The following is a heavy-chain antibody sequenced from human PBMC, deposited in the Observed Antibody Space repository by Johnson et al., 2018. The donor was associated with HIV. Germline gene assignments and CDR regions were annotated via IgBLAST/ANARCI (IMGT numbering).Heavy chain of an antibody. Sequence: VQLVESGGGLVQPGGSRRLSCAASGFTFSSYWMSWVRQAPGKGLEWVANIKQDGSEKYYVDSVKGRFTISRDNAKNSLYLQMNSLRAEDTAVYYCARDDTEADGAFDIWGQGTMVTVSS. J-gene: IGHJ3*02. V-gene: IGHV3-7*01. CDR3: ARDDTEADGAFDI. CDR2: IKQDGSEK. D-gene: IGHD2-2*02. CDR1: GFTFSSYW.